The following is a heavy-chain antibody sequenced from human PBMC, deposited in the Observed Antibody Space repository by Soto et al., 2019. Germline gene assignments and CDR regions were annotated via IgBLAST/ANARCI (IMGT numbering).Heavy chain of an antibody. CDR3: AKDYGADYGNWFDP. V-gene: IGHV3-23*01. Sequence: SGGSLRLSCAASGFTFSSYAMSWVRQAPGKGLEWVSAISGSGGSTYYADSVKGRFTISRDNSKNTLYLQMNSLRAEDTAVYYCAKDYGADYGNWFDPWGQGTLVTVSS. D-gene: IGHD4-17*01. CDR1: GFTFSSYA. J-gene: IGHJ5*02. CDR2: ISGSGGST.